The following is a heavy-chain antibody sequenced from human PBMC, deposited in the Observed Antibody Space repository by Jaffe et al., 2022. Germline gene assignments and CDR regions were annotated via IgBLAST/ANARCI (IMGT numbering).Heavy chain of an antibody. CDR2: IRNDGSNK. V-gene: IGHV3-30*02. CDR1: GFTFSGYG. J-gene: IGHJ4*02. CDR3: AKRLAALGNYFDC. D-gene: IGHD6-13*01. Sequence: QVQLVESGGGMVQPGGSLRLSCAASGFTFSGYGLHWVRQTPGKGLEWVAFIRNDGSNKYYADSVKGRFTISRDNSKNTLFLQMNSLRPDDTAVYYCAKRLAALGNYFDCWGQGTLVTVSS.